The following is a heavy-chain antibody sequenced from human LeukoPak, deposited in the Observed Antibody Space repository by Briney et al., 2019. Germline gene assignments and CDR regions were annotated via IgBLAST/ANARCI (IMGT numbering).Heavy chain of an antibody. D-gene: IGHD1-20*01. CDR1: GGSISSSSYY. Sequence: SETLSLTCTVSGGSISSSSYYWGWIRQPPGKGLEWIGSIYYSGSTYYNPSLKSRVTISVDTSKNQFSLKLSSVTAADTAVYYCARGISITGPRWFDPWGQGTLVTVSS. V-gene: IGHV4-39*01. CDR3: ARGISITGPRWFDP. CDR2: IYYSGST. J-gene: IGHJ5*02.